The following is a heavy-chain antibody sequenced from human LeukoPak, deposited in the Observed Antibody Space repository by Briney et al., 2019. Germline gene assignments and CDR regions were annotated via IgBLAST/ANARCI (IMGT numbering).Heavy chain of an antibody. D-gene: IGHD3-22*01. CDR3: AKDGLYYDGSEHVYYFDS. CDR2: IIYSGGAT. J-gene: IGHJ4*02. V-gene: IGHV3-23*01. Sequence: GGSLRLSCAASGFTSSRSAMTWVRQGPGTGLEFVASIIYSGGATYYADSVKGRFTISRDNSKNTLYLQMNSLRAEDTALYYCAKDGLYYDGSEHVYYFDSWGQGTLVTVSS. CDR1: GFTSSRSA.